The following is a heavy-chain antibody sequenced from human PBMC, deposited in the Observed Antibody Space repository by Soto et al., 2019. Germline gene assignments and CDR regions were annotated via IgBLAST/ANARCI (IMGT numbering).Heavy chain of an antibody. D-gene: IGHD3-10*01. V-gene: IGHV3-23*01. Sequence: DVQLLESGGHLVQPGGSLRLSCAASGFTFSSYAMSWVRQAPGKGLEWVSSVSAGGDMTYYSDSVKGRFTISRDNSNNSLFLQMNSMIIEHTALYYCARGDRGGSGTPATYYYSGVDVWGQGTTVTVS. CDR2: VSAGGDMT. CDR1: GFTFSSYA. CDR3: ARGDRGGSGTPATYYYSGVDV. J-gene: IGHJ6*02.